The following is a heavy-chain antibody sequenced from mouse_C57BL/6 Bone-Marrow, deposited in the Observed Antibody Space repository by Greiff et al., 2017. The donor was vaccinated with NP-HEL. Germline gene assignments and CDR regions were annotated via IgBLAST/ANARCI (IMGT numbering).Heavy chain of an antibody. J-gene: IGHJ2*01. CDR2: ISSGGSYT. CDR3: ARHYYSNYFDY. CDR1: GFTFSSYG. D-gene: IGHD2-5*01. V-gene: IGHV5-6*01. Sequence: VQLKESGGDLVKPGGSLKLSCAASGFTFSSYGVSWVRQTPDKRLEWVATISSGGSYTYYPDSVKGRFTISRDNAKNTLYLQMSSLKSEDTAMYYCARHYYSNYFDYWGQGTTLTVSS.